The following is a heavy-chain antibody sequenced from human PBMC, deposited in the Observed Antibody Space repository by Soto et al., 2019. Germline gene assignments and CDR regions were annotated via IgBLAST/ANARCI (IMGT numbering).Heavy chain of an antibody. V-gene: IGHV1-8*01. CDR3: ARGDYDILTGYFDAFDI. D-gene: IGHD3-9*01. Sequence: ASVKVSCKASGYTFTSYDINWVRQATGQGLEWMGWMNPNSGNTGYAQKFQGRVTMTRNTSISTAYMELSSLRSEDTAVHYCARGDYDILTGYFDAFDIWGQGTMVTVSS. CDR2: MNPNSGNT. CDR1: GYTFTSYD. J-gene: IGHJ3*02.